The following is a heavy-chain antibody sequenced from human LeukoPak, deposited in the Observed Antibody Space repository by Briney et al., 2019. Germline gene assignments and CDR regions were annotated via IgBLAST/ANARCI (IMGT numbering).Heavy chain of an antibody. D-gene: IGHD4-17*01. V-gene: IGHV3-7*01. CDR1: GFTVSSNY. J-gene: IGHJ2*01. CDR3: ARDWAVTPRYFDL. Sequence: GGSLRLSCAASGFTVSSNYMSWVRQAPGKGLEWVANIKQDGTEKYYVDSVKGRFTISRDNAKNSLYLQMNSLRAEDTAVYYCARDWAVTPRYFDLWGRGTLVTVSS. CDR2: IKQDGTEK.